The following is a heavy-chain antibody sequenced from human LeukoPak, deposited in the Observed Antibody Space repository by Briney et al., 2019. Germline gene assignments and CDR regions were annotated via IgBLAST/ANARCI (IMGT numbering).Heavy chain of an antibody. CDR1: GDSVSSNSAA. V-gene: IGHV6-1*01. J-gene: IGHJ6*03. CDR2: TYYRSKWYN. CDR3: AREPKLLLWFGPYYYYYMDV. Sequence: SQTLSLTSAITGDSVSSNSAAWNWIRQSPSRGLEWLGRTYYRSKWYNDYAVSVKSRITINPDTSKNQFSLQLNSVTPEDTAVYYCAREPKLLLWFGPYYYYYMDVWGKGTTVTISS. D-gene: IGHD3-10*01.